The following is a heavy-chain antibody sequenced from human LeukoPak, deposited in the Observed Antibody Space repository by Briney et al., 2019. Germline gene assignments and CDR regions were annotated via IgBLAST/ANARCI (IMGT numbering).Heavy chain of an antibody. J-gene: IGHJ6*02. Sequence: GGPLRLSCAASGFTFSSYAMSWVRQAPGKGLEWVSAISGSGGSTYYADSVKGRFTISRDNSKNTLYLQMNSLRAEDTAVYYCAKVSLYYYGMDVWGQETTVTVSS. CDR1: GFTFSSYA. CDR2: ISGSGGST. CDR3: AKVSLYYYGMDV. V-gene: IGHV3-23*01.